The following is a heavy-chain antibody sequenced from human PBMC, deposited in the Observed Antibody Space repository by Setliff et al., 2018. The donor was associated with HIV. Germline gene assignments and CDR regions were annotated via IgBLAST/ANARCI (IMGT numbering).Heavy chain of an antibody. CDR3: AREVGTYSGSYAVADGFDI. D-gene: IGHD1-26*01. V-gene: IGHV1-69*05. CDR2: IIPIFGTA. Sequence: SVKVSCKASGGTFSSYAISWVRQAPGQGLEWIGGIIPIFGTANYAQKFQGGVTITTDESTGTTYMELSSLRSEDTAVYYCAREVGTYSGSYAVADGFDIWGQGTMVTV. J-gene: IGHJ3*02. CDR1: GGTFSSYA.